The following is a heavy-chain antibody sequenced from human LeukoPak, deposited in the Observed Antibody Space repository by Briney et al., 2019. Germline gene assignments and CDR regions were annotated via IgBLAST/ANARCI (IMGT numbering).Heavy chain of an antibody. Sequence: PSETLSLTCAVYGASFRDYQWSWVRQPPGKGLEWIGEINHSGTTNYNPSLMSRVTLSVDTSKNQVSLKLSSVTAADTAVYFCARGVGEGLWRRGRRYYHYHMDVCGKGNTVTVSS. J-gene: IGHJ6*03. V-gene: IGHV4-34*01. CDR1: GASFRDYQ. D-gene: IGHD2-15*01. CDR3: ARGVGEGLWRRGRRYYHYHMDV. CDR2: INHSGTT.